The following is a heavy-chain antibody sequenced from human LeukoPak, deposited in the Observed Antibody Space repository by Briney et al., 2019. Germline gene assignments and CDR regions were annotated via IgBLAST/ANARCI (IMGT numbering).Heavy chain of an antibody. CDR2: IYYSGST. D-gene: IGHD3-3*01. V-gene: IGHV4-31*03. Sequence: SQTLSLTCTVSGGSISSGGYYWSWIRQHPGKGLEWIGYIYYSGSTYYNPSLKSRLTISVDTSKNQFSLKLSSVTAADTAVYFCARAILTPSGYVWYFDLRGRGTLVTVSA. CDR3: ARAILTPSGYVWYFDL. CDR1: GGSISSGGYY. J-gene: IGHJ2*01.